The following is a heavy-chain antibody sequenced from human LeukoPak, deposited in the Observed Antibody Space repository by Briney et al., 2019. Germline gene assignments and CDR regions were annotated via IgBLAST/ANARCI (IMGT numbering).Heavy chain of an antibody. CDR2: ITPNGGST. J-gene: IGHJ4*02. Sequence: GGSLRLSCAASGFTFSSFAMHWVRQAPGKGLEYVSAITPNGGSTYYANSVKGRFTISRDDSKNTLYLQMGSLKVEDMAVYYCARALGGAAGLFFDFWGQGALVTVSS. V-gene: IGHV3-64*01. CDR3: ARALGGAAGLFFDF. CDR1: GFTFSSFA. D-gene: IGHD3-16*01.